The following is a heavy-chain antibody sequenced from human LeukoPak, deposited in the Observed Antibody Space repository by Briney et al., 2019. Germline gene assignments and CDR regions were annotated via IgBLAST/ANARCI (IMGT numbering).Heavy chain of an antibody. Sequence: SVKVSCKASGGTFSSYAISWVRQAPGQGLEWMGGIIPIFGTANYAQKFQGRVTITADESTSTAYMELSSLRSEDTAVYYCARDRGPDVAAAGTYFDYWGQGTLVTVSS. CDR3: ARDRGPDVAAAGTYFDY. CDR2: IIPIFGTA. CDR1: GGTFSSYA. D-gene: IGHD6-13*01. V-gene: IGHV1-69*13. J-gene: IGHJ4*02.